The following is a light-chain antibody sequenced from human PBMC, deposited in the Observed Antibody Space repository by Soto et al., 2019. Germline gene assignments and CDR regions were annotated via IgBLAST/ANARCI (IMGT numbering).Light chain of an antibody. V-gene: IGKV1-5*01. CDR1: EDVAKF. Sequence: EIQMTQSPSTLSASVGDTVSVTCRASEDVAKFLAWHQQKTGRAPEILISDASDLKSGVPSTFRGSGSGTDFTLAISGLQHDDSATYYCEEYKSWWTVGQGTKVEIK. CDR3: EEYKSWWT. CDR2: DAS. J-gene: IGKJ1*01.